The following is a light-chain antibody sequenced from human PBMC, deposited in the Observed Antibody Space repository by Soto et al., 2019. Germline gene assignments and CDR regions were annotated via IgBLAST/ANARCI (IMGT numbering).Light chain of an antibody. Sequence: EIGMTQSPATLSVSPGERATVSCRASQSVGSNLAWYQQKAGQAPSLLIYGASTRATGVPARFSGSGSGTEFTLTISSLQSEDFAVYYCQQYSYWRTFGQGTKVDIK. J-gene: IGKJ1*01. V-gene: IGKV3-15*01. CDR2: GAS. CDR1: QSVGSN. CDR3: QQYSYWRT.